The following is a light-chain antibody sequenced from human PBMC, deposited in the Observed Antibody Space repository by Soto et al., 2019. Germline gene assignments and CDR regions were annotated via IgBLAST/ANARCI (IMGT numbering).Light chain of an antibody. Sequence: QSALTQPASVSGSPGQSITISCTGTSSDVGGYNYVSWYQQHPGKVPKLMIYEVSNRPSGVVNRFSGSKSGNTASLTISGLQAEDKADYYCSSFTSSSTQVFGTGTKLTVL. CDR2: EVS. CDR1: SSDVGGYNY. J-gene: IGLJ1*01. V-gene: IGLV2-14*01. CDR3: SSFTSSSTQV.